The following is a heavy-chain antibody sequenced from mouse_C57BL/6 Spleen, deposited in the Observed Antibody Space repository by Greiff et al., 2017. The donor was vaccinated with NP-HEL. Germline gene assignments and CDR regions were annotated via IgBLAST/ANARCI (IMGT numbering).Heavy chain of an antibody. D-gene: IGHD1-1*02. CDR3: ARQQGHGPRYFDV. Sequence: EVKLMESGGGLVKPGGSLKLSCAASGFTFSSYTMSWVRQTPEKRLEWVATISGGGGNTYYPDSVKGRFTISRDNAKNTLYLQMSSLRSEDTALYYCARQQGHGPRYFDVWGTGTTVTVSS. J-gene: IGHJ1*03. CDR1: GFTFSSYT. V-gene: IGHV5-9*01. CDR2: ISGGGGNT.